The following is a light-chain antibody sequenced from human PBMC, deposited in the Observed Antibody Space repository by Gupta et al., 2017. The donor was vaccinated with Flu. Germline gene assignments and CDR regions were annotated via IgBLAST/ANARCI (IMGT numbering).Light chain of an antibody. Sequence: SYELTQPPSVSVSAGQTASIRCSGDELGDKYTFWYQQKAGQSPVVVIYQDSKRPSGIPERFSGSSSGNTATLTISGTQAMDEADYYCQAWDSTTEVFGGGTKVTVL. V-gene: IGLV3-1*01. CDR1: ELGDKY. J-gene: IGLJ2*01. CDR2: QDS. CDR3: QAWDSTTEV.